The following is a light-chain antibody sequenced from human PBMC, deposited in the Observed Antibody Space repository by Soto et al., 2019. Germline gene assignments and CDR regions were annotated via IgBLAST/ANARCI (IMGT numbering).Light chain of an antibody. J-gene: IGLJ2*01. V-gene: IGLV2-14*01. CDR3: SSYTTNTTLV. Sequence: QSVLTQPTSVSGSPGQSITIACTGTSSDVGSYNYVSWYQQHPVKSPKLMIYEVTNRPSGVSNRFSGSKSGNTASLTISGLQTEDEANYYCSSYTTNTTLVFGGGTKVTVL. CDR2: EVT. CDR1: SSDVGSYNY.